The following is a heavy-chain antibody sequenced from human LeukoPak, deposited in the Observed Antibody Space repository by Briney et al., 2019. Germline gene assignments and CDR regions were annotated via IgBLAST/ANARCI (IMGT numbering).Heavy chain of an antibody. V-gene: IGHV3-7*03. J-gene: IGHJ5*02. CDR2: IKQDGSEK. Sequence: GGSLRLSCAASGFTFSSYWMSWVRQAPGKGLEWVANIKQDGSEKYYVDSVKGRFTISRDNAKNSLYLQMNSLRAEDTAVYYCAKYDFWSGYQRAGFDPWGQGTLVTVSS. D-gene: IGHD3-3*01. CDR3: AKYDFWSGYQRAGFDP. CDR1: GFTFSSYW.